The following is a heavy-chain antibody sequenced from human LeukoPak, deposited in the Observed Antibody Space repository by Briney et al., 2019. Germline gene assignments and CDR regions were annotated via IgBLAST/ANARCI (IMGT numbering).Heavy chain of an antibody. Sequence: GSLRLSCAASGFPFSSYWMSWVRRAPGKGLEWVANIKQDGGEKFYVDSVKGRFTISRDNAKNSLYLQMNSLRAEDTAVYYCAREGVRRVRIAVAGSPFDYWGQGTLVTVSS. D-gene: IGHD6-19*01. J-gene: IGHJ4*02. V-gene: IGHV3-7*01. CDR3: AREGVRRVRIAVAGSPFDY. CDR1: GFPFSSYW. CDR2: IKQDGGEK.